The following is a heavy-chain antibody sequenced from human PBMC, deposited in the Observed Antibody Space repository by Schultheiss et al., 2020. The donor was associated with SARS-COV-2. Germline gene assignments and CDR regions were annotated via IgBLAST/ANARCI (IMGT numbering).Heavy chain of an antibody. CDR2: ISGSGGST. D-gene: IGHD3-3*01. CDR3: ARDRYDFWSGYYT. J-gene: IGHJ4*02. V-gene: IGHV3-23*01. CDR1: GFTFSSYA. Sequence: GGSLRLSCAASGFTFSSYAMSWVRQAPGKGLEWVSAISGSGGSTYYADSVKGRFTISRDNSKNTLYLQMNSLRAEDTAVYYCARDRYDFWSGYYTWGQGTLVTVSS.